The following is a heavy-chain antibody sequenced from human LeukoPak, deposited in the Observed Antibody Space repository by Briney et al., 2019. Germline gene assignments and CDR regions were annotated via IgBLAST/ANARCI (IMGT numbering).Heavy chain of an antibody. CDR1: XGXISSGXYY. V-gene: IGHV4-30-4*01. Sequence: TCXXXXGXISSGXYYWRWLRQPPGTGLEWIGYIYYSGSTYYNPSLKSRVTISVDTSKNQFSLKLSSVTAADTAVYYCARDSGGGLYYYYGMDVWGQGTTVTVSS. D-gene: IGHD4-23*01. CDR3: ARDSGGGLYYYYGMDV. J-gene: IGHJ6*02. CDR2: IYYSGST.